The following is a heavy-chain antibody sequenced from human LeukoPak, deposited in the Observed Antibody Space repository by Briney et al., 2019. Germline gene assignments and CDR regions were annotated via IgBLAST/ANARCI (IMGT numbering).Heavy chain of an antibody. CDR3: ARCRLWLVLPHDS. CDR1: GYTFTTYA. V-gene: IGHV1-18*01. D-gene: IGHD6-19*01. J-gene: IGHJ4*02. Sequence: ASVKVSCKASGYTFTTYAMNWVRQAPGQGLEWMGWISPYNNNAKYAQKFQGRVTMTTDTSTNTAYMELRSLRSDDTATYFCARCRLWLVLPHDSWGQGTLVTVSS. CDR2: ISPYNNNA.